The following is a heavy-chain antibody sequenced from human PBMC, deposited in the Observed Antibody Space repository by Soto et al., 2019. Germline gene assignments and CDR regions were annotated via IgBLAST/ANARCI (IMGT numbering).Heavy chain of an antibody. CDR1: GGSISSSSYY. Sequence: SETLSLTCTVSGGSISSSSYYWGWIRQPPGKGLEWIGSIYYSGSTYYNPSLKSRVTISVDTSKNQFSLKLSSVTAADTAVYYCARDHWGYVAAAGTYYYYYMDVWGKGTTVTVSS. CDR2: IYYSGST. CDR3: ARDHWGYVAAAGTYYYYYMDV. D-gene: IGHD6-13*01. J-gene: IGHJ6*03. V-gene: IGHV4-39*07.